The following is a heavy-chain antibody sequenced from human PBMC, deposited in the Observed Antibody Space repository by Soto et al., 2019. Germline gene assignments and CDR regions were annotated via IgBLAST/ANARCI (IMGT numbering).Heavy chain of an antibody. CDR2: ISWDGGST. CDR1: GFTFDDYT. J-gene: IGHJ5*02. CDR3: AKDNVGYSYGYPWFDP. D-gene: IGHD5-18*01. Sequence: GGSLRLSCAASGFTFDDYTMHWVRQAPGKGLEWVSLISWDGGSTYYADSVKSRFTISRDNSKNSLYLQMNSLRTEDTALYYCAKDNVGYSYGYPWFDPWGQGTLVTVSS. V-gene: IGHV3-43*01.